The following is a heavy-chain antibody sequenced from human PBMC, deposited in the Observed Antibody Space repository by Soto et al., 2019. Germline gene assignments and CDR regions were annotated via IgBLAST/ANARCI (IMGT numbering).Heavy chain of an antibody. V-gene: IGHV6-1*01. CDR2: TYYRSEWYT. D-gene: IGHD3-10*01. CDR3: ERGGVVRGVRGFDY. J-gene: IGHJ4*02. CDR1: GDSVSSNSAA. Sequence: SKTLSLPCAISGDSVSSNSAAWSWIRQSPSRGLEWLGRTYYRSEWYTDYAVSVKSRITINPDISKNQFSLQLNSVTPEDTAVYYCERGGVVRGVRGFDYWGQGALVTVSS.